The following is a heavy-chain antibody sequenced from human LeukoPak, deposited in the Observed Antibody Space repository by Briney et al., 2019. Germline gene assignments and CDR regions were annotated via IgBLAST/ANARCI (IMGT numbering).Heavy chain of an antibody. CDR1: GFTFSNYL. Sequence: GGSLRLSCAASGFTFSNYLMHWVRQAPGKGLEWVAYISSTGGTIYYADSVKGRFTVSRDNVKNSLLLQLNSLRVEDTALYYCTRGYSRAAFDLWGQGTMVTVSS. CDR2: ISSTGGTI. J-gene: IGHJ3*01. CDR3: TRGYSRAAFDL. V-gene: IGHV3-48*01. D-gene: IGHD2-15*01.